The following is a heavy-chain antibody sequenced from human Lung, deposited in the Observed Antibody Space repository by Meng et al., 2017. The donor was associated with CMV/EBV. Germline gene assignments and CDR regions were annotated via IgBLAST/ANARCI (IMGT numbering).Heavy chain of an antibody. CDR1: GFTLSNYA. CDR2: IYSGDSST. Sequence: SCAASGFTLSNYAMSWVRQAPGKGLEWVSVIYSGDSSTHYADSVKGRFTISRDNSKNTLYLQMNSLRAEDTAVYYCAKDHMLSYFDYWGQGTLVTGSS. CDR3: AKDHMLSYFDY. D-gene: IGHD2-8*01. J-gene: IGHJ4*02. V-gene: IGHV3-23*03.